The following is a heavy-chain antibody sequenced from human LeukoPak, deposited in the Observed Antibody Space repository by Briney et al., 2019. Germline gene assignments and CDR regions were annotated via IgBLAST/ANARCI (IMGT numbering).Heavy chain of an antibody. D-gene: IGHD6-19*01. V-gene: IGHV3-33*01. J-gene: IGHJ4*02. CDR3: ARGPGYSSGWYPRDY. CDR2: IWYDGSNK. CDR1: GFTFSSYG. Sequence: PGGSLRLSCAASGFTFSSYGMHWVRQAPGKGLEWVAVIWYDGSNKYYADSVKGRFTISRDNSKNTLYLQMNSLRAEDTAVYYCARGPGYSSGWYPRDYWGQGTLVTVSS.